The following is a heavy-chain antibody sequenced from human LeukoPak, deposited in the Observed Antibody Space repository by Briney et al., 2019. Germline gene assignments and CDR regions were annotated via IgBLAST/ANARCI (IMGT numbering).Heavy chain of an antibody. V-gene: IGHV3-9*01. CDR1: GFTFDDYA. Sequence: GGSLRLSCAASGFTFDDYAMHWVRQAPGKGLEWVSGISWNSRSLGYADSLKGRFTISRDNAKNSLYLQMNSLRAEDTALYYCAKDSVFREGYFDYWGQGTPVTVSS. CDR3: AKDSVFREGYFDY. CDR2: ISWNSRSL. J-gene: IGHJ4*02.